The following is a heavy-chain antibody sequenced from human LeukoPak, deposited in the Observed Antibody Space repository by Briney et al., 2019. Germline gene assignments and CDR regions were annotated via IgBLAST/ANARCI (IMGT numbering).Heavy chain of an antibody. D-gene: IGHD3-10*01. CDR2: ITGDGGIT. CDR3: ARGYYYGSGWLGITKMDV. CDR1: GFTFSSHE. V-gene: IGHV3-23*01. J-gene: IGHJ6*04. Sequence: GGSLRLSCAASGFTFSSHEMTWVRQAPGMGLEWVSVITGDGGITLYADSVKGRFTISRDNSKNTLYLQMNRLRAEDTALYYCARGYYYGSGWLGITKMDVWGKGTTVTISS.